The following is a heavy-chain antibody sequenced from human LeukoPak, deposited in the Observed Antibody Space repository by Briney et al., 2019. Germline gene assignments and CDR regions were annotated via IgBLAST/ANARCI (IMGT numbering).Heavy chain of an antibody. CDR1: GFTFSSYG. CDR2: ISYDGSNK. V-gene: IGHV3-30*18. Sequence: PGGSLRLSCAASGFTFSSYGMHWVRQAPGKGLEWGAVISYDGSNKYYADSVKGRFTISRDNSKNTLYLQMNSLRAEDTAVYYCAKDVDPFGSGSYVEGFDYWGQGTLVTVSS. D-gene: IGHD3-10*01. CDR3: AKDVDPFGSGSYVEGFDY. J-gene: IGHJ4*02.